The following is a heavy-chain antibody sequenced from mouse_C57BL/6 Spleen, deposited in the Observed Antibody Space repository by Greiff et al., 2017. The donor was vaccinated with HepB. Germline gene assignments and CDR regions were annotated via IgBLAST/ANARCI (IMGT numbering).Heavy chain of an antibody. CDR1: GYTFTDYD. CDR3: TRETMGLRSPFAY. J-gene: IGHJ3*01. V-gene: IGHV1-15*01. CDR2: IDPETGGT. Sequence: VQLQQSGAELVRPGASVTLSCKASGYTFTDYDMHWVKQTPVHGLEWIGAIDPETGGTAYNQKFKGKAILTADKSSSTAYMELRSLTAEDSAVYYCTRETMGLRSPFAYWGQGTLVTVSA. D-gene: IGHD2-4*01.